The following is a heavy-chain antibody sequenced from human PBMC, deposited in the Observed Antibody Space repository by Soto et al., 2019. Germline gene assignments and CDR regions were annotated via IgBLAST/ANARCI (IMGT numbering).Heavy chain of an antibody. CDR2: INSDGSST. CDR1: GFTFSSYW. J-gene: IGHJ4*02. D-gene: IGHD3-10*01. CDR3: ARWFTYGNFDYFDY. Sequence: GGSLRLSCAASGFTFSSYWMYWVRQAPGKGLVWVSRINSDGSSTTYADSVKGRFTISRDNAKNTLYLQMNSLRAEDTAVYYCARWFTYGNFDYFDYWGQGTQVTVSS. V-gene: IGHV3-74*01.